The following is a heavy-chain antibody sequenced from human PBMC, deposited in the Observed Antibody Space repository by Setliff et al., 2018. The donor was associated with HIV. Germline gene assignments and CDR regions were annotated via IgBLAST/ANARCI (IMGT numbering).Heavy chain of an antibody. J-gene: IGHJ5*02. CDR3: ARARRGGNNWFDP. D-gene: IGHD3-16*01. V-gene: IGHV3-48*03. CDR2: ISSSGDTI. Sequence: GGSLRLSCAPFGFTFSNYEMNWVRQAPGKGLEWVSYISSSGDTIYYADSVKGRFTISRDNAKNSLYLQMNSLRAEDTVVYYCARARRGGNNWFDPWGPGTLVTVSS. CDR1: GFTFSNYE.